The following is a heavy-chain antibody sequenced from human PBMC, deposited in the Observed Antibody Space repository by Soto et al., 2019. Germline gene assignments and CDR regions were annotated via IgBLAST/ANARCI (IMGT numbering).Heavy chain of an antibody. Sequence: SETLSLTCTVSGGSITSSSYYWGWIRQPPGKGLEWIGSISYSGSTYYNPSLKSRVTISVDTSENQFSLKLSSVTAADTAVYYCHAKEQGQYYYYFYGMEVWGQGTTVTVSS. J-gene: IGHJ6*02. V-gene: IGHV4-39*01. D-gene: IGHD2-8*01. CDR3: HAKEQGQYYYYFYGMEV. CDR2: ISYSGST. CDR1: GGSITSSSYY.